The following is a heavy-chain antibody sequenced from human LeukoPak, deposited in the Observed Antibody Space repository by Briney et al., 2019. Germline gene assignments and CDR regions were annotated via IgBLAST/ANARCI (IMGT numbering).Heavy chain of an antibody. CDR2: INRNGDNT. V-gene: IGHV3-20*04. CDR3: ARGFRNGPFDC. J-gene: IGHJ4*02. Sequence: GGSLRLSCEASGFTFNHYGMSWVRQVPGKGLEWVSGINRNGDNTDYADSVKGRFTISRDNAKNSHFLQMNSLRVEDTAFYYCARGFRNGPFDCWGQGTLVTVSS. D-gene: IGHD2-8*01. CDR1: GFTFNHYG.